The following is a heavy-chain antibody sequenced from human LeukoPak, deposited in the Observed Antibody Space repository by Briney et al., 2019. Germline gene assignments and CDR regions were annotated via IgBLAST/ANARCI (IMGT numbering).Heavy chain of an antibody. Sequence: PSETLSLTCTVSGGSISGYYWSWIRQPPGKGLEWIGYLYYSGSTSYSPSLKSRVTISVDTSNNQFSLKLSSVTAADTAIYYCARGWLKSSSWYVDYWGQGTLVTVSS. J-gene: IGHJ4*02. D-gene: IGHD6-13*01. CDR1: GGSISGYY. CDR2: LYYSGST. CDR3: ARGWLKSSSWYVDY. V-gene: IGHV4-59*01.